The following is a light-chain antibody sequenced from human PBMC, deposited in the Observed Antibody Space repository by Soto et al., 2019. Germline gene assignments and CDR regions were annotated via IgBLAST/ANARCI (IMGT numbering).Light chain of an antibody. CDR1: QSVRSY. V-gene: IGKV3-11*01. Sequence: IVLKMNTAEERLSRKERATLCCRASQSVRSYLPCYRHKPRHAPRLLVYDASNSATGIPARFSGSGSGTDFTLTISSLEPEDYPVYHCQKRSNWLLRTCGGGTKVDIK. J-gene: IGKJ4*02. CDR3: QKRSNWLLRT. CDR2: DAS.